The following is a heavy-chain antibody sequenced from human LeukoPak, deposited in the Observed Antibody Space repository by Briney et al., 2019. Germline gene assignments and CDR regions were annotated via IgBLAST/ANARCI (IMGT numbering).Heavy chain of an antibody. CDR3: ARQEDHDYGDYYFDY. CDR1: GFTFSSYS. CDR2: ISTTSGNI. Sequence: GGSLRLSCAASGFTFSSYSMNWVRQAPGKGLEWVAAISTTSGNIYYADSVKGRFTISRDNAKNSLYLQMNSLRAEDTAVYYCARQEDHDYGDYYFDYWGQGILVTVSS. D-gene: IGHD4-17*01. V-gene: IGHV3-21*01. J-gene: IGHJ4*02.